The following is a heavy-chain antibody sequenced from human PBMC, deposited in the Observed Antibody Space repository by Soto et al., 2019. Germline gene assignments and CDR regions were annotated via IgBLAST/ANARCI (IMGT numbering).Heavy chain of an antibody. CDR2: ISSSSSYI. V-gene: IGHV3-21*01. CDR3: ARDPVSATAGGYYYYMDV. D-gene: IGHD4-17*01. J-gene: IGHJ6*03. CDR1: GFTFSSYS. Sequence: GGSLRLSCAASGFTFSSYSMNWVRQAPGKGLEWVSSISSSSSYIYYADSVKGRFTISRDNAKNSLYLQMNSLRAEDTAVYYCARDPVSATAGGYYYYMDVWGKGTTVTVSS.